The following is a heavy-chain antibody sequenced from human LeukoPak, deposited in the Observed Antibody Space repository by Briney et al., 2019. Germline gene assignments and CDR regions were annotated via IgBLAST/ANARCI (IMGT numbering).Heavy chain of an antibody. CDR1: GYTLTELS. Sequence: ASVKVSCKVSGYTLTELSMHWVRQAPGKGLEWMGGFDPEDGETIYAQKFQGRVTMTEDTSTDTAYMELSSLRSEDTAVYSCATSNPLSYYDSSGSYFDYWGQGTLVTVSS. D-gene: IGHD3-22*01. J-gene: IGHJ4*02. V-gene: IGHV1-24*01. CDR3: ATSNPLSYYDSSGSYFDY. CDR2: FDPEDGET.